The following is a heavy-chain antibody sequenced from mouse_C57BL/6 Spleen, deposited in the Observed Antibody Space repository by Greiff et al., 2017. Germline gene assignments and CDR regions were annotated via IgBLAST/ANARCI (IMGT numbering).Heavy chain of an antibody. CDR3: AREMITTVVATDYAMDY. CDR1: GYTFTSYW. CDR2: IHPNSGST. J-gene: IGHJ4*01. D-gene: IGHD1-1*01. Sequence: VQRVESGPELVKPGASVKLSCKASGYTFTSYWMPWVQQRPGQGLEWIGMIHPNSGSTNYNEKFKSKATLTVDKSSSTAYMQLSSLTSEDSAVYYCAREMITTVVATDYAMDYWGQGTSVTVSS. V-gene: IGHV1-64*01.